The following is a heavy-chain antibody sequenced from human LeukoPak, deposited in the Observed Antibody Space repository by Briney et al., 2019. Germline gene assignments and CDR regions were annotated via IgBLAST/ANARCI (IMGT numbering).Heavy chain of an antibody. CDR2: IYTSGSI. D-gene: IGHD2-8*01. V-gene: IGHV4-4*07. CDR1: GGSISSYY. Sequence: SETLSLTCTVSGGSISSYYWSWIRQPAGKGLEWIGRIYTSGSINYNPSLKSRVTMSVDTSKNQFSLKLSSVTAADTAVYYCARSPGLAFPDIVLMPSTMPPNWFDPWGQGTLVTVSS. J-gene: IGHJ5*02. CDR3: ARSPGLAFPDIVLMPSTMPPNWFDP.